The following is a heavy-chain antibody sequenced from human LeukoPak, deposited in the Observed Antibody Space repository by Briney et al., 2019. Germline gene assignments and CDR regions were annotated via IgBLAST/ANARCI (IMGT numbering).Heavy chain of an antibody. J-gene: IGHJ6*01. Sequence: GESLRLSCVVSGFDLCTYSMNWARHAPGRGLECMSYISVCSSPDPIYHADSVKGRFTISRDHANHSLYLQMNRLRVQESAVSYCARTKVHYDRAGLYRWG. CDR1: GFDLCTYS. CDR3: ARTKVHYDRAGLYR. D-gene: IGHD3-22*01. V-gene: IGHV3-48*01. CDR2: ISVCSSPDPI.